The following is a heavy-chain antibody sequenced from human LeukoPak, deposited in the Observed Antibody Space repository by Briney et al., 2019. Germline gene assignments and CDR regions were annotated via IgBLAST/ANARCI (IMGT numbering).Heavy chain of an antibody. D-gene: IGHD1-26*01. CDR3: ARRRGRYSGDAFDI. J-gene: IGHJ3*02. V-gene: IGHV5-51*01. CDR2: IYPGDSDT. Sequence: KTGGSLRLSCKGFGYIFTNYWIGWVRQMPGKGLEWMGIIYPGDSDTRYSPSFQGQVTISADKSMSTAYLQWSSLKASDTAMYYCARRRGRYSGDAFDIWGQGTMVTVSS. CDR1: GYIFTNYW.